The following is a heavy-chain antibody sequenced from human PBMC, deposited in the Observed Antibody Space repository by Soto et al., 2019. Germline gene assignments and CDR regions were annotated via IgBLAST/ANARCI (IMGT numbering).Heavy chain of an antibody. V-gene: IGHV1-69*13. Sequence: SVKLSCKASGGTFSSYAISWVRQAPGQGLEWMGGIIPIFGTANYAQKFQGRVTITADESTRTASMELSSRRSEDTAMYYCALRHDYDSEIWGQGTMVTVSS. CDR1: GGTFSSYA. D-gene: IGHD3-22*01. CDR3: ALRHDYDSEI. J-gene: IGHJ3*02. CDR2: IIPIFGTA.